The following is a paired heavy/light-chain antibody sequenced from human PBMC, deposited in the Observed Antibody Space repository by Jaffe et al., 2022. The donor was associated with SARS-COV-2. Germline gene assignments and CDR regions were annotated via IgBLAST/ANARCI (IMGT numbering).Light chain of an antibody. Sequence: DIVMTQSPLSLPVTPGEPASISCRSSQSLLHTNGYNFLDWYVQKPGQSPQLLFYLGSNRASAAPDRFSASGSGTNFTLKIGRVEAEDVGVYYCMQALQTPPFTFGPGTKVDIK. CDR2: LGS. J-gene: IGKJ3*01. V-gene: IGKV2-28*01. CDR1: QSLLHTNGYNF. CDR3: MQALQTPPFT.
Heavy chain of an antibody. CDR2: TSNDATHK. J-gene: IGHJ4*02. CDR3: ARDVKYSGDYWGGFEH. V-gene: IGHV3-30*03. CDR1: GFTFDSYG. Sequence: QVQLMESGGGVVQPGGSLRLSCAVSSGFTFDSYGMHWFRQAPGKGLEWVAFTSNDATHKNYADSVKGRFTVSRDSSKNTLFLQMNRLRVDDTAVYYCARDVKYSGDYWGGFEHWGQGTLVTVSS. D-gene: IGHD1-26*01.